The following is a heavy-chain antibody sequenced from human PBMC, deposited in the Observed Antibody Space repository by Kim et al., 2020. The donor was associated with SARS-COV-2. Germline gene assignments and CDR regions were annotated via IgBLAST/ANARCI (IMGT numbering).Heavy chain of an antibody. CDR2: IYPGDSDT. CDR1: GYSFTSYW. V-gene: IGHV5-51*01. Sequence: GESLKISCKGSGYSFTSYWIGWVRQMPGKGLEWMGIIYPGDSDTRYSPSFQGQVTISADKSISTAYLQWSSLKASDTAMYYCARRNSYDILTGYYISDAFDIWGQGTMVTVSS. D-gene: IGHD3-9*01. CDR3: ARRNSYDILTGYYISDAFDI. J-gene: IGHJ3*02.